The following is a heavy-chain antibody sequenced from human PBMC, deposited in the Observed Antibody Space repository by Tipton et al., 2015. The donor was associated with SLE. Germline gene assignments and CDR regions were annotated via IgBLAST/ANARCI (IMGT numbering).Heavy chain of an antibody. J-gene: IGHJ4*02. CDR3: ARVGRLHLGELSPPFDY. D-gene: IGHD3-16*02. V-gene: IGHV4-4*02. CDR2: IFHRGTT. Sequence: TLSLTCAVSGGSISSRNWWSWVRQSPGKGLEWIGEIFHRGTTNYNPSLKSRVSISVDKSKNHFSLKLTSVTAADTAVYYCARVGRLHLGELSPPFDYWGQGTLVTVSS. CDR1: GGSISSRNW.